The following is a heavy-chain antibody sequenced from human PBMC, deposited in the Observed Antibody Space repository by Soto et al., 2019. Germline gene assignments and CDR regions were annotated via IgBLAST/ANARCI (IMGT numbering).Heavy chain of an antibody. CDR1: GFTFTSYG. CDR2: IWYDGSSK. CDR3: ARENYYDTSGLDY. J-gene: IGHJ4*02. D-gene: IGHD3-22*01. V-gene: IGHV3-33*01. Sequence: GGSLRLSCAASGFTFTSYGMHWVRQAPGKGLEWVAGIWYDGSSKYYEDSVKGRFTISRDNSKNTLYLEMNSLRGDDTAVYYCARENYYDTSGLDYWGQGTLVTVSS.